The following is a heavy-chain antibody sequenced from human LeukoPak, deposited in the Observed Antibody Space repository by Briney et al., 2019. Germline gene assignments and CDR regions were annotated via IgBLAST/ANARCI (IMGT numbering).Heavy chain of an antibody. CDR1: GYSFTSYW. D-gene: IGHD3-22*01. J-gene: IGHJ4*02. Sequence: GESLKISCKGSGYSFTSYWIGWVRQMPGKGLEWMGIIYPGDSDTRYSLSSQGQVTISADKSISTAYLQWSSLKASDTAMYYCARAYDSSGQALDYWGQGTLVTVSS. CDR2: IYPGDSDT. V-gene: IGHV5-51*01. CDR3: ARAYDSSGQALDY.